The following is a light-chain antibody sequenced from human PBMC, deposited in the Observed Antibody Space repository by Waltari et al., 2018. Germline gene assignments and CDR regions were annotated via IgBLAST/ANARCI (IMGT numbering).Light chain of an antibody. J-gene: IGKJ4*01. CDR3: LQRKSWPPVT. Sequence: EIVLTQSPATLSLSPGDRATLSSRASQSVSFSLSWYQQKAGQAPRLVIYDALDRATGIPARFIGSGSGTDFNLTISRLEPEDFAVYFCLQRKSWPPVTFGGGTRVEIK. V-gene: IGKV3-11*01. CDR1: QSVSFS. CDR2: DAL.